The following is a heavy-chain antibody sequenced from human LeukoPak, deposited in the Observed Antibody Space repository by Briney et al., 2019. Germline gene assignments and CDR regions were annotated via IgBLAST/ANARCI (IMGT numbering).Heavy chain of an antibody. V-gene: IGHV4-34*01. CDR2: INHSGST. J-gene: IGHJ4*02. CDR3: AREWRYYDSSGCLGY. D-gene: IGHD3-22*01. Sequence: SETLSLTCAVYGGSFSGYYWSWIRQPPGKGLEWIGEINHSGSTNYNPSLKSRVTISVDTSKNQFSLKLSSVTAADTAVYYCAREWRYYDSSGCLGYWGQGTLVTVSS. CDR1: GGSFSGYY.